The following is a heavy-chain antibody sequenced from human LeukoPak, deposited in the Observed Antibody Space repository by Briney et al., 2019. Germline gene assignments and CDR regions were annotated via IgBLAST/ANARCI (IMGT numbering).Heavy chain of an antibody. CDR3: ARAGLGYYDSSGFNY. D-gene: IGHD3-22*01. Sequence: GGSLRLSCAASGFSFSTYTMNWVRQAPGQGLEWVSSISYSGSNTHYADSVKGRFTISRDNAKNSLFLQMNSLGAEDTAVYYCARAGLGYYDSSGFNYWGQGTLVTVSS. J-gene: IGHJ4*02. CDR2: ISYSGSNT. V-gene: IGHV3-21*01. CDR1: GFSFSTYT.